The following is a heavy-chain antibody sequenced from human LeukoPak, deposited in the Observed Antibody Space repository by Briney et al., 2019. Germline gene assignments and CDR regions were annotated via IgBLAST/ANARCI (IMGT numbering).Heavy chain of an antibody. J-gene: IGHJ6*03. D-gene: IGHD5-12*01. Sequence: GGSLRLSRAASGFTFSSYWMSWVRQAPGKGLEWVANIKQDGSEKYYVDSVKGRFTISRDNAKNSLYLQMNSLRAEDTAVYYCAREDIVATDLGWTYYYYYYMDVWGKGTTVTVSS. V-gene: IGHV3-7*01. CDR3: AREDIVATDLGWTYYYYYYMDV. CDR1: GFTFSSYW. CDR2: IKQDGSEK.